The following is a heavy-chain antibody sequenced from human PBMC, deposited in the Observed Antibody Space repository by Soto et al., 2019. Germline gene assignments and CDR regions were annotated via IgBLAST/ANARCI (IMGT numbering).Heavy chain of an antibody. CDR1: GGTFRTAA. D-gene: IGHD2-8*01. J-gene: IGHJ6*02. CDR2: IMPVFRTP. CDR3: ARDNDRPQLGGNYYYILDV. Sequence: QVQLEQSGAEVKKPGSSVKVSCKASGGTFRTAAISWVRQAPGQGLEWMGGIMPVFRTPDYAQKFQGRVTFTSDXXTHTAYMELSGLRSDDTAVYYCARDNDRPQLGGNYYYILDVWGQGTTITVSS. V-gene: IGHV1-69*05.